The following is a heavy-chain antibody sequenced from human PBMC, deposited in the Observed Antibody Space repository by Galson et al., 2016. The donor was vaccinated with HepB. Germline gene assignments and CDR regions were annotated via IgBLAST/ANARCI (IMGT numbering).Heavy chain of an antibody. V-gene: IGHV4-61*02. CDR1: GGSINSGSYS. Sequence: TLSLTCTVSGGSINSGSYSWNWIRPPAGKGLEWIGRIYTTGTTNHHPSLKSRVIISVDTSKNQLSLKLSSVTAADSAVYYCARGEMATPDAFDIGGLGTMVTVSS. CDR2: IYTTGTT. D-gene: IGHD5-24*01. CDR3: ARGEMATPDAFDI. J-gene: IGHJ3*02.